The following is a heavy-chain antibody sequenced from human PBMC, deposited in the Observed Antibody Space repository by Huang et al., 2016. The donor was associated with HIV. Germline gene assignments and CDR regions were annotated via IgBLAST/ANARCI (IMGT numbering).Heavy chain of an antibody. CDR1: GFSFSTYG. J-gene: IGHJ4*02. Sequence: VQLVESGGGVVQPGWSLRPACAASGFSFSTYGLHWVRQAQGKGLEWGAGISYDGSNKYYAHAVKGRLTISRDTSENKVYLQMNSLRHEDTAVYYCAKDGADEEWDIDYWGQGTLVTVSS. CDR2: ISYDGSNK. V-gene: IGHV3-30*18. D-gene: IGHD1-26*01. CDR3: AKDGADEEWDIDY.